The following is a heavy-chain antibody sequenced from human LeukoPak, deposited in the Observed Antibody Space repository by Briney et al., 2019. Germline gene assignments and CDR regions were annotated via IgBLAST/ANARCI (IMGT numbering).Heavy chain of an antibody. Sequence: GGSLRLSCAASGFTFSSYGMHGVRQAPGKGLERVAVIWYDGSNKYYADSVKGRFTISRDNSKNTLYLQMNSLRAEDTAVYYCARDVSSGYSYFDYWGQGTLVTVSS. CDR3: ARDVSSGYSYFDY. CDR2: IWYDGSNK. V-gene: IGHV3-33*01. CDR1: GFTFSSYG. J-gene: IGHJ4*02. D-gene: IGHD6-19*01.